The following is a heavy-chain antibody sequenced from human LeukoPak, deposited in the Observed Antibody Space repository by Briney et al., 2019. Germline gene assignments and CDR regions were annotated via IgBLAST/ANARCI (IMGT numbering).Heavy chain of an antibody. J-gene: IGHJ5*02. CDR1: GLTFSDYG. Sequence: PGGSLRLSCAASGLTFSDYGMSWVRQAPGKGLEWVSSISGSGGSTYYADSVKGRFTISRDNAKNSLYLQMNSLRAEDTAVYYCVRRFDLWGQGTMVTVSS. CDR3: VRRFDL. V-gene: IGHV3-23*01. CDR2: ISGSGGST.